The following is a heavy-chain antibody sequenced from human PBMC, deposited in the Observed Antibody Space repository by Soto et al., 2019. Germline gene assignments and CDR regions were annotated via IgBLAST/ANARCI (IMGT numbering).Heavy chain of an antibody. Sequence: QVQLVQSGAEVKKPGASVKVSCKASGYTFTSYDIHCVRQATGQGLEWMGWMNTNSGNTGYAQMFQGRLTMTRNASISTAYMELSSLRSEDTAVYYCAIEAAAGLVYWGQGTLFTVSS. J-gene: IGHJ4*02. D-gene: IGHD6-13*01. CDR1: GYTFTSYD. CDR3: AIEAAAGLVY. CDR2: MNTNSGNT. V-gene: IGHV1-8*01.